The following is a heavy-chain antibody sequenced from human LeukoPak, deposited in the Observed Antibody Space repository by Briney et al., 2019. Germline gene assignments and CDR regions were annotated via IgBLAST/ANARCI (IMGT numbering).Heavy chain of an antibody. V-gene: IGHV3-21*06. Sequence: GGSLRLSCAASGFTFSNYGMNWVRQAPGKGLEWVSFTDTSGRYAYYGDSVKGRFTISRDNAKNLLFLQMNGLRAEDTALYYCARGRSITLLRGVAMSDGFDIWGQGVMVPVSS. D-gene: IGHD3-10*01. CDR1: GFTFSNYG. CDR3: ARGRSITLLRGVAMSDGFDI. CDR2: TDTSGRYA. J-gene: IGHJ3*02.